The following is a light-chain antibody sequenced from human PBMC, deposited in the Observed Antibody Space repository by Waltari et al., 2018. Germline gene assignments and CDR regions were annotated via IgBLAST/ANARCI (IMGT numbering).Light chain of an antibody. Sequence: NFMMTQPHSVSESPGETVTISCTRSSGSIASNYVQWYQQRPGSSPTPVIFEDDQRPSGVPDRFSGSIDSSSNSASLTISGLKTEDEADYYCQSYDSSDLWVFGGGTRLTVL. V-gene: IGLV6-57*01. CDR1: SGSIASNY. CDR2: EDD. J-gene: IGLJ3*02. CDR3: QSYDSSDLWV.